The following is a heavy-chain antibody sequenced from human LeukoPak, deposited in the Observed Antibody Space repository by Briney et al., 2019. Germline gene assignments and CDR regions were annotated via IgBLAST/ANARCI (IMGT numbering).Heavy chain of an antibody. D-gene: IGHD3-3*01. V-gene: IGHV3-9*01. J-gene: IGHJ6*02. CDR3: AKDMESGQAYYYYGMDV. Sequence: GLXGXSXXSWNSGSIGYADSVKGRFTISRDNAKNSLYLQMNSLRAEDTALYYCAKDMESGQAYYYYGMDVWGQGTTVTVSS. CDR2: XSWNSGSI.